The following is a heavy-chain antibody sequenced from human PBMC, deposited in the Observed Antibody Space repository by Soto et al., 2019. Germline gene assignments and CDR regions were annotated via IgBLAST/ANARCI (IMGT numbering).Heavy chain of an antibody. Sequence: QLRLQESGPGLVKPSETLSLTCTVSRGSISSSSYYWGWIRQPPGKGLEWIGSINYSGSTYYNPSLKSRVTISVDTSKNQFSLKLIALSAADTAVYYCARGTAVGGHYNWFDPWGQGTLVTVSS. V-gene: IGHV4-39*01. J-gene: IGHJ5*02. CDR2: INYSGST. CDR3: ARGTAVGGHYNWFDP. D-gene: IGHD6-19*01. CDR1: RGSISSSSYY.